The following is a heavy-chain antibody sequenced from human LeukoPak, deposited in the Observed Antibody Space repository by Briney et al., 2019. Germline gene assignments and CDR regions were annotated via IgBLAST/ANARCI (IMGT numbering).Heavy chain of an antibody. CDR1: GYTFTSYA. V-gene: IGHV1-3*01. CDR2: INAGNGNT. J-gene: IGHJ4*02. Sequence: ASVKVSCKASGYTFTSYAMHWVRQAPGQRLEWMGWINAGNGNTKYSQKFQGRVTITRDTSASTAYMELSSLRSEDTAVYYCARDGRTVGYLDYWGQGTLVTVSS. D-gene: IGHD1-14*01. CDR3: ARDGRTVGYLDY.